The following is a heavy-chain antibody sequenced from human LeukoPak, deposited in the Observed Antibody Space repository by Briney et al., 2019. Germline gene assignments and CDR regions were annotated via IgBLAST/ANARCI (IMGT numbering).Heavy chain of an antibody. D-gene: IGHD6-13*01. CDR1: GYTLTELS. CDR3: ARASYSSSWYENWFDP. CDR2: LDSEDGET. J-gene: IGHJ5*02. Sequence: ASVKVSCKVSGYTLTELSIHWVRQAPGKGLEWMGGLDSEDGETTYAQKFQGRVTMTEDTSIDTAFMELSRLRSDDTAVYYCARASYSSSWYENWFDPWGQGTLVTVSS. V-gene: IGHV1-24*01.